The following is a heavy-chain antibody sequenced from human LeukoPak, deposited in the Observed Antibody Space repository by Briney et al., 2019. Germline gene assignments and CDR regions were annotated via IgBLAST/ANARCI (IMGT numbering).Heavy chain of an antibody. D-gene: IGHD3-3*01. J-gene: IGHJ4*02. V-gene: IGHV4-39*01. CDR2: IYYSGST. CDR3: ARQWADFWSGYYLVFDY. Sequence: SETLSLTCTASGGSISSSSYYWGWIRQPPGKGLEWIGSIYYSGSTYYNPSLKSRVTISVDTSKNQFSLKLSSVTAADTAVYYCARQWADFWSGYYLVFDYWGQGTLVTVSS. CDR1: GGSISSSSYY.